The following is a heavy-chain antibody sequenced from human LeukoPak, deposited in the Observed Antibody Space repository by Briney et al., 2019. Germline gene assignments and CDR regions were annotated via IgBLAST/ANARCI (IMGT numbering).Heavy chain of an antibody. CDR2: ISYDGSNK. CDR3: AKKSSGPDFDY. D-gene: IGHD6-19*01. J-gene: IGHJ4*02. V-gene: IGHV3-30*18. Sequence: GGSLRLSCAASGFTFSSYGMHWVRQAPGKGLEWVAVISYDGSNKYYADSVKGRFTISRDNSKNTLYLQMNSLRAEDTAVYYCAKKSSGPDFDYWGQGTLVTVSS. CDR1: GFTFSSYG.